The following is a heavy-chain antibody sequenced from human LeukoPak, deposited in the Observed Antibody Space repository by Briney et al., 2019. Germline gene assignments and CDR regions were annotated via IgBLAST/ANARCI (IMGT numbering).Heavy chain of an antibody. CDR2: IYYSGST. J-gene: IGHJ2*01. V-gene: IGHV4-59*01. CDR3: ARGVLRYFDWLPKNWYFDL. D-gene: IGHD3-9*01. Sequence: PSETLSLTCTVSGGSISSYYWSWIRQPPGKGLEWIGYIYYSGSTNYNPSLKSRVTISVDTSKNQFSPKLSSVTAADTAVYYCARGVLRYFDWLPKNWYFDLWGRGTLVTVSS. CDR1: GGSISSYY.